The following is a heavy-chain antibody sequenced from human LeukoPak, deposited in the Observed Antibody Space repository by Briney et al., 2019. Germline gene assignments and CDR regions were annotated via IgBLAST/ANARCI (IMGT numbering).Heavy chain of an antibody. D-gene: IGHD3-3*01. CDR3: ARSYDFWSGDAFDI. V-gene: IGHV4-61*02. CDR2: IYTSGST. CDR1: GGSISSGSYY. J-gene: IGHJ3*02. Sequence: PSQTLSLTCIVSGGSISSGSYYWSWIRQPAGKGLEWIGRIYTSGSTNYNPSLKSRVTISVDTSKNQFSLKLSSVTAADTAVYYCARSYDFWSGDAFDIWGQGTMVTVSS.